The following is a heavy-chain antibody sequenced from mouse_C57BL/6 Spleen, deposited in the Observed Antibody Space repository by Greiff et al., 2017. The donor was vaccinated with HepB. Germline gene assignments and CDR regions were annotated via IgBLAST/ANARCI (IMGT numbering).Heavy chain of an antibody. V-gene: IGHV5-9-1*02. CDR2: ISSGGDYI. CDR3: TRAPSSSSFDY. D-gene: IGHD1-1*01. Sequence: EVKVVESGEGLVKPGGSLKLSCAASGFTFSSYAMSWVRQTPEKRLEWVAYISSGGDYIYYADTVKGRFTISRDNARNTLYLQMSSLKSEDTAMYYCTRAPSSSSFDYWGQGTTLTVSS. J-gene: IGHJ2*01. CDR1: GFTFSSYA.